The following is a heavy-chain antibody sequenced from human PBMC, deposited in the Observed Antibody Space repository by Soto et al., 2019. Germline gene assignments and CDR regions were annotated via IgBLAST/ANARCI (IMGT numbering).Heavy chain of an antibody. J-gene: IGHJ4*02. CDR2: IIPIFGTA. CDR3: ARGVVHYYDSSGYWNDY. D-gene: IGHD3-22*01. V-gene: IGHV1-69*12. CDR1: GGTFSSYA. Sequence: QVQLVQSGAEVKKPGSSVKVSCKASGGTFSSYAISWVRQAPGQGLEWTGGIIPIFGTANYAQKFQGRVTITADESTSTADMELSSLRSEDTAVDYCARGVVHYYDSSGYWNDYWGQGTLVTVSS.